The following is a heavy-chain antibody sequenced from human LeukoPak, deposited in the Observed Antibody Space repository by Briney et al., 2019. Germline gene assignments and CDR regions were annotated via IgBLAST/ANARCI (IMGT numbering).Heavy chain of an antibody. V-gene: IGHV3-48*03. J-gene: IGHJ2*01. CDR3: AKVYGSAVRDWYFDL. CDR1: GFTFSSYE. Sequence: GGSLRLSCAASGFTFSSYEMNWVRQAPGKGLEWVSYISSSGSTIYYADSVKGRFTISRDNAKNSLYLQMNSLRAEDTALYYCAKVYGSAVRDWYFDLWGRGTLVTVSS. D-gene: IGHD3-10*01. CDR2: ISSSGSTI.